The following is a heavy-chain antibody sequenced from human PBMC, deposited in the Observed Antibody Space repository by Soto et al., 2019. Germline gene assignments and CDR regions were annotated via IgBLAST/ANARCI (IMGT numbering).Heavy chain of an antibody. CDR2: IYYSGST. D-gene: IGHD6-19*01. Sequence: QVQLQESGPGLVKPSETLSLTCTVSGGSVSSGSYYWSWIRQPPGKGLEWIGYIYYSGSTNYNPSLKSRVTISVDTSKNQFSLKLSSVTAADTAVYYCARDRRIAVAGTEGFDYWGQGTLVTVSS. CDR3: ARDRRIAVAGTEGFDY. CDR1: GGSVSSGSYY. V-gene: IGHV4-61*01. J-gene: IGHJ4*02.